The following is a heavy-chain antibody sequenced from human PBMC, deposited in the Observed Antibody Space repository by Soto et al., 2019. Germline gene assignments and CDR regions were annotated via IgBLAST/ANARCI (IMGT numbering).Heavy chain of an antibody. D-gene: IGHD3-10*01. Sequence: QVQMQESGPGLVKPSQTLSLTCTVSGGSISSGDYYWSWIRQPPGKGLEWIGYIYYSGSTYYNPSLKSRVNISVDTSKNQFTLKLSSVTAADTAVYYGARELWFGESLYGMDVWGQGTTVTVSS. V-gene: IGHV4-30-4*01. CDR2: IYYSGST. CDR3: ARELWFGESLYGMDV. CDR1: GGSISSGDYY. J-gene: IGHJ6*02.